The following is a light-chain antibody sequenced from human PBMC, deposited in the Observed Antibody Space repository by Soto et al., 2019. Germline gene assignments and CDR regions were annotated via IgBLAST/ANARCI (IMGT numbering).Light chain of an antibody. CDR1: QSVSSY. CDR3: QQRSNWPFLT. J-gene: IGKJ4*01. CDR2: DAS. V-gene: IGKV3-11*01. Sequence: EIVLTQSPATLSLPTGESATLSCRASQSVSSYLAWYQQKPGQAPRLLIYDASNRATGIPARFSGSGSGTDFTLTISSLEPEDFAVYYCQQRSNWPFLTFGGGTKVEIK.